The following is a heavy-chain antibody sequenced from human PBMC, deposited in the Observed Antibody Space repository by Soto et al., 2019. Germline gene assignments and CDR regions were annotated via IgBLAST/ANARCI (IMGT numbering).Heavy chain of an antibody. D-gene: IGHD4-17*01. Sequence: GGSLRLSCAASGLTFSNYTMRWVRQAPGKGLECVSAISGNGGSTYYADSVKGRFTISRDNSKNTLYLQMSSLRAEDTAVYYCVKDRSYGEYVESDGMHVWGQGSTVNVSS. V-gene: IGHV3-64D*06. CDR1: GLTFSNYT. CDR2: ISGNGGST. J-gene: IGHJ6*02. CDR3: VKDRSYGEYVESDGMHV.